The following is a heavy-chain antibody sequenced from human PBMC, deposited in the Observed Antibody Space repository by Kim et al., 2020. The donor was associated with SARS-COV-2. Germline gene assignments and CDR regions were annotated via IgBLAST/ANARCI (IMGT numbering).Heavy chain of an antibody. Sequence: ASVKVSCKASGYTFTGYYMHWVRQAPGQGLEWMGRINPNSGGTNYAQKFQGRVTMTRDTSISTAYMELSRLRSDDTAVYYCARGVYYDILSGYSSSWYYFDYWGQGTLVTVSS. V-gene: IGHV1-2*06. CDR1: GYTFTGYY. CDR2: INPNSGGT. CDR3: ARGVYYDILSGYSSSWYYFDY. J-gene: IGHJ4*02. D-gene: IGHD6-13*01.